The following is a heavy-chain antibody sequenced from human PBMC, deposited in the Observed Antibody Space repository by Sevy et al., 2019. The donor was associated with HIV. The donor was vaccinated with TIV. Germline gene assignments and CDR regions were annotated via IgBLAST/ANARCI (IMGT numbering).Heavy chain of an antibody. CDR3: TRDIDSCSGGSCYPTYDY. CDR1: GFTFGDYA. Sequence: GGSLRLSCTASGFTFGDYAMSWVRQAPGKVLEWVGFIRSKAYGGTIEYAASVKGRFTISRDDSKSIAYLQMNSLKTEDTAVYYCTRDIDSCSGGSCYPTYDYWGQGTLVTVSS. V-gene: IGHV3-49*04. J-gene: IGHJ4*02. D-gene: IGHD2-15*01. CDR2: IRSKAYGGTI.